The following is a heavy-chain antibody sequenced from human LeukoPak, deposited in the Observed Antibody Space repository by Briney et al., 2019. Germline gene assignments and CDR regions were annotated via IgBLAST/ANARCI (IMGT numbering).Heavy chain of an antibody. V-gene: IGHV1-2*02. D-gene: IGHD3-22*01. CDR3: ARDLIWDYYDSGGVYDAFDI. Sequence: ASVKVSCKASGYTFTGYYIHWVRQAPGQGLEWMGWINPNSGGTNYAQKFQGRVTMTRDTSTNRAYMELSRLTSADTALYYCARDLIWDYYDSGGVYDAFDIWGQGTMVTVSS. J-gene: IGHJ3*02. CDR2: INPNSGGT. CDR1: GYTFTGYY.